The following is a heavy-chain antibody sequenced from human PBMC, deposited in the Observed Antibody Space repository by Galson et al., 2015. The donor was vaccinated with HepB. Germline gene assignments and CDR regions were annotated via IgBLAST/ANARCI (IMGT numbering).Heavy chain of an antibody. CDR2: IYPGDSDT. CDR3: ARSLGYCSSTSCYNYFDY. V-gene: IGHV5-51*03. D-gene: IGHD2-2*02. Sequence: QSGAEVKRPGESLKISCKGSGYSFTSYWIGWVRQMPGKGLEWMGIIYPGDSDTRYSPSFQGQVTISADKSISTACLQWSSLKASDTAMYYCARSLGYCSSTSCYNYFDYWGQGTLVTVSS. CDR1: GYSFTSYW. J-gene: IGHJ4*02.